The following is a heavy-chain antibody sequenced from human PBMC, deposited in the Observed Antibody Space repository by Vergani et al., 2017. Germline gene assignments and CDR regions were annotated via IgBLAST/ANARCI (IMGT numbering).Heavy chain of an antibody. D-gene: IGHD2-2*02. CDR3: ASIVVPAAITEVRGWFDP. V-gene: IGHV1-8*02. Sequence: QVQLVQSGAEVKKPGASVKVSCKASGYTFTSYGINWVRQATGQGLEWMGWMNPNSGNTGYAQKFQGRVTMTRNTSISTAYMELSSLRSEDTAVYYCASIVVPAAITEVRGWFDPWGQGTLVTVSS. CDR1: GYTFTSYG. CDR2: MNPNSGNT. J-gene: IGHJ5*02.